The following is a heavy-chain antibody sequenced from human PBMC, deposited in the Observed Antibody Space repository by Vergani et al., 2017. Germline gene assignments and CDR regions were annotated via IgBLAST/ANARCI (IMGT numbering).Heavy chain of an antibody. CDR3: ARGRGDNWYFDL. J-gene: IGHJ2*01. CDR1: GGSINPSSSF. Sequence: QLQLQESGPGLVKPSETLSLICTVSGGSINPSSSFWGWIRQSPGKGLEWIGGVNYVGRTYYIPSLQSRATVFVDTSKNQFSLNLTSVTAADTAVYYRARGRGDNWYFDLWGRGTLVTVSS. V-gene: IGHV4-39*01. D-gene: IGHD3-10*01. CDR2: VNYVGRT.